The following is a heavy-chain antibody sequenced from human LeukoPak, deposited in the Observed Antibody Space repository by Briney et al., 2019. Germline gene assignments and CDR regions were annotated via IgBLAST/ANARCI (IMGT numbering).Heavy chain of an antibody. CDR1: GYSISSGYY. CDR2: IYHSGST. D-gene: IGHD3-3*01. CDR3: ARDSQLRFLEFDP. V-gene: IGHV4-38-2*02. J-gene: IGHJ5*02. Sequence: SETLSLTCTVSGYSISSGYYWGWIRQPPGKGLEWIGSIYHSGSTYYNPSLKSRVTISVDTSKNQFSLKLSSVTAADTAVYYCARDSQLRFLEFDPWGQGTLVTVSS.